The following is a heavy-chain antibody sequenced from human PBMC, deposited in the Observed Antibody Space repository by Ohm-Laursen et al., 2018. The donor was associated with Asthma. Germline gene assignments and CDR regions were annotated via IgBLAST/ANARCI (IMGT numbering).Heavy chain of an antibody. CDR2: IIPIFGTA. CDR1: GYTFTSYD. V-gene: IGHV1-69*13. CDR3: ARAYCRSTSCYDY. J-gene: IGHJ4*02. Sequence: GASVKASCKASGYTFTSYDINWVRQASGQGLEWMGGIIPIFGTANYAQKFQGRVTITADESTSTVYMDLSSLSSEDTAVYYCARAYCRSTSCYDYWGQGSLVTVSS. D-gene: IGHD2-2*01.